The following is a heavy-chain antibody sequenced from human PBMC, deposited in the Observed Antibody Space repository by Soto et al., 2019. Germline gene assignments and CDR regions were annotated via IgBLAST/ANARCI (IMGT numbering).Heavy chain of an antibody. CDR1: GYTFTSYT. J-gene: IGHJ4*02. CDR2: MNPITGNT. CDR3: ASEGDYFGWGRSFFAY. D-gene: IGHD3-10*01. Sequence: QVQLVQSGAEVKKPGASVKVSCKASGYTFTSYTINWVRQATGQGPEYMGWMNPITGNTGYAQKFQGRVTMTRDTAKRTAYMEVTSLKSEATAVNYCASEGDYFGWGRSFFAYSGQGTPVIVSS. V-gene: IGHV1-8*01.